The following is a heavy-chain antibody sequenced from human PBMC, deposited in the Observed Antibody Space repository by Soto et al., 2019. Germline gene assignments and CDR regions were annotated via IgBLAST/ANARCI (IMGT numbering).Heavy chain of an antibody. CDR1: GFSFSSSA. CDR2: ISGSGGST. CDR3: AKSIGCSGAMCQ. D-gene: IGHD6-19*01. V-gene: IGHV3-23*01. J-gene: IGHJ4*02. Sequence: EVQLLESGGGLAQRGGSLRVSCVGSGFSFSSSAMSWVRQAPGKGLGWVSSISGSGGSTYYADSVKGPFIISRDNSKKTLSLEMSSLRVEDTAVYYCAKSIGCSGAMCQWGQGNRVTVSS.